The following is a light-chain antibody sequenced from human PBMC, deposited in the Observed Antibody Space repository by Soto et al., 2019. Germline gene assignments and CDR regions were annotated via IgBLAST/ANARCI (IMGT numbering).Light chain of an antibody. CDR1: QPISNY. J-gene: IGKJ5*01. CDR3: QQTHAVPLT. Sequence: DVKMTQSPSSLSASVGDRVTITCRASQPISNYLNWYQQKAGEAPKVLIFGASSLQSGVPSKFSGSGYGTDFTLIINNLHPDDFATYYCQQTHAVPLTFGQGTLL. V-gene: IGKV1-39*01. CDR2: GAS.